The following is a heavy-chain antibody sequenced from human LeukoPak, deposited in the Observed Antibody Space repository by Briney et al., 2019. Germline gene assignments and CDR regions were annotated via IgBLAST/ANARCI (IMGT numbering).Heavy chain of an antibody. CDR2: IHSGGNT. J-gene: IGHJ4*02. D-gene: IGHD2-15*01. Sequence: GGSLRLSCEGSAFIFSGHWMNWVRQTPGKGLEWVSVIHSGGNTYYADSVKGRFTISRDNSKNTLYHQMNSLRAEDTAVYYCTRDLNSGGSCWGQGTLVTASS. CDR1: AFIFSGHW. CDR3: TRDLNSGGSC. V-gene: IGHV3-53*01.